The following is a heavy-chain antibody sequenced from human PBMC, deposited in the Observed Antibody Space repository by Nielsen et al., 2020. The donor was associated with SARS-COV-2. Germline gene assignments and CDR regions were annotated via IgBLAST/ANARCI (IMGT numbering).Heavy chain of an antibody. J-gene: IGHJ1*01. CDR1: GFSLSTSGVG. Sequence: SGPTLVKPTQTLTLTCTFSGFSLSTSGVGVGWIRQPPGKALEWLALIYWNDDKRYSPSLKSRLTITKDTSKNQVVLTMTNMDPVDTATYYCAHRHVNYDILTGYYSQLECFQHWGQGTLVTVSS. CDR2: IYWNDDK. V-gene: IGHV2-5*01. D-gene: IGHD3-9*01. CDR3: AHRHVNYDILTGYYSQLECFQH.